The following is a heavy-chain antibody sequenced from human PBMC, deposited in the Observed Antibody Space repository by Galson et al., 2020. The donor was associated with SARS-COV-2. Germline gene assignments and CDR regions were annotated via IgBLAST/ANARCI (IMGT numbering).Heavy chain of an antibody. D-gene: IGHD2-8*01. CDR3: AKELSCTNGVCYTGMDYGMDV. J-gene: IGHJ6*02. CDR2: ISGSGGST. Sequence: GESLKISCAASGFTFSSYAMSWVRQAPGKGLEWVSAISGSGGSTYYADSVKGRFTISRDNSKNTLYLQMNSLRAEDTAVYYCAKELSCTNGVCYTGMDYGMDVWGQGTTVTVSS. CDR1: GFTFSSYA. V-gene: IGHV3-23*01.